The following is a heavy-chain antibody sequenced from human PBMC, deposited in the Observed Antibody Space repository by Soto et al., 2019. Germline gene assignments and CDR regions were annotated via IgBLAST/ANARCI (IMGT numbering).Heavy chain of an antibody. J-gene: IGHJ4*02. CDR2: ISYSGRT. V-gene: IGHV4-39*01. CDR3: ARQQYYDSRGIFDY. D-gene: IGHD3-22*01. CDR1: GGSINNRTYY. Sequence: PSETLSLTCSVSGGSINNRTYYWGWIRQPPGKGLEWIGSISYSGRTYDNPSLKSRVTISSDTSNNQFSLTLSSVTAADTAVYYCARQQYYDSRGIFDYWGQGTLVTVSS.